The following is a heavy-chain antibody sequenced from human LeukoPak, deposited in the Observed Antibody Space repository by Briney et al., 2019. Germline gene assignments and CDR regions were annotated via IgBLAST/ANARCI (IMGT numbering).Heavy chain of an antibody. CDR3: ARESSGSYYPFDY. CDR2: ISYDGINK. V-gene: IGHV3-30-3*01. J-gene: IGHJ4*02. CDR1: GFTFSHYV. D-gene: IGHD1-26*01. Sequence: GGSLRLSCAASGFTFSHYVMHWVRQAPGKGLEWVAVISYDGINKYYADSVKGRFTVSRDTSKNTLYLQMDSLRAEDTALYYCARESSGSYYPFDYWGQGTQVTVSS.